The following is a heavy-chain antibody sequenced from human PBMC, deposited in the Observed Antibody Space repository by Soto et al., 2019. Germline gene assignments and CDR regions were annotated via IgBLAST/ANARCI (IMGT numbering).Heavy chain of an antibody. D-gene: IGHD2-2*01. V-gene: IGHV3-33*01. Sequence: QVQLVESGGGVVQPGRSLRLSCAASGFTFSSYGMHWVRQAPGKGLEWVAVIWYDGSNKYYADSVKGRFTISRDNSKNTLYLQMNSLRAEETDVYYCARVWCSSTSCYAGGYYYYGMDVWGQGTTVTVSS. CDR1: GFTFSSYG. J-gene: IGHJ6*02. CDR2: IWYDGSNK. CDR3: ARVWCSSTSCYAGGYYYYGMDV.